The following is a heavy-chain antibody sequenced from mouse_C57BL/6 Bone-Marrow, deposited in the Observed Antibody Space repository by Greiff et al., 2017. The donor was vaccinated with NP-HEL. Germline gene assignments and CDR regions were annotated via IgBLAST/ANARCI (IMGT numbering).Heavy chain of an antibody. D-gene: IGHD2-4*01. Sequence: VQLQQSGPELVKPGASVKISCKASGYAFSSSWMNWVKQRPGKGLEWIGRIYPGDGDTNYNGKFKGKATLTADKSSSTAYMQLSSLTSEDSAVYFCAREIWPYDYDEENVRFAYWGQGTLVTVSA. V-gene: IGHV1-82*01. J-gene: IGHJ3*01. CDR3: AREIWPYDYDEENVRFAY. CDR2: IYPGDGDT. CDR1: GYAFSSSW.